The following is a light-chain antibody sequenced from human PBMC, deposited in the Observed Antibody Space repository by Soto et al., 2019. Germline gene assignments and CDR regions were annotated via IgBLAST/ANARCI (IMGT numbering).Light chain of an antibody. J-gene: IGKJ4*02. CDR2: NTS. CDR1: QGIGDS. V-gene: IGKV3-15*01. Sequence: EVVLTQSPSTLSGSPGDGVTISCRASQGIGDSLAWYQHKPGQTPRLLIYNTSTWASGVPARFSGSGSGPEFTLTINSLQSEDFAIYYCQRYNNWPQTFGGGTKVERK. CDR3: QRYNNWPQT.